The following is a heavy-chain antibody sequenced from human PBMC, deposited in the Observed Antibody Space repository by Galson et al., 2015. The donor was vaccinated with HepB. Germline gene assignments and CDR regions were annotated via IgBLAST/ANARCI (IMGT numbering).Heavy chain of an antibody. CDR2: VDPEDGET. V-gene: IGHV1-69-2*01. CDR3: ARPFRVGVAFDI. J-gene: IGHJ3*02. D-gene: IGHD3-16*01. CDR1: GYTFTDYY. Sequence: VKVSCKVSGYTFTDYYMHWVQQAPGKGLEWMGLVDPEDGETIYAEKFQGRVTITADTSTDTAYMELSSLRSEDTAVYYCARPFRVGVAFDIWGQGTMVTVSS.